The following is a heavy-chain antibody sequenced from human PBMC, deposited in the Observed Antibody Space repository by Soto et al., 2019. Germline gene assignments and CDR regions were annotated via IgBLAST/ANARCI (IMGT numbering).Heavy chain of an antibody. Sequence: EVQLLESGGGLVQPGGSLRLSCAASGFTFNSYVMSWVRQAPGKGLEWVSAIGSGGTTYYADSVKGWFTISRDNSKNTLYLQMNSLRAEDTAVYYCAKTPDVWFLDYWGQGTLVTVSS. CDR2: IGSGGTT. CDR3: AKTPDVWFLDY. V-gene: IGHV3-23*01. CDR1: GFTFNSYV. J-gene: IGHJ4*02. D-gene: IGHD3-10*01.